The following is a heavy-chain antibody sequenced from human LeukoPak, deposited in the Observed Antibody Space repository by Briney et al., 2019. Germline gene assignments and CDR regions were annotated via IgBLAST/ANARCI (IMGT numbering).Heavy chain of an antibody. D-gene: IGHD3-22*01. J-gene: IGHJ3*02. CDR1: GFTFNSFG. CDR2: ISYDGSNK. CDR3: AKDYDSSGWAAFDI. V-gene: IGHV3-30*18. Sequence: GRSLRLSCAASGFTFNSFGMHWVRQAPGKGLEWVAVISYDGSNKYFADSVKGRFTISRDNSKNTLYLQMNSLRAGDTAVYYCAKDYDSSGWAAFDIWGQGTMVTVSS.